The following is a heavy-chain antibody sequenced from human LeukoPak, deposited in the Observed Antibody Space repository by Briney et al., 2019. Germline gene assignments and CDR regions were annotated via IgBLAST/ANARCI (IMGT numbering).Heavy chain of an antibody. D-gene: IGHD6-13*01. J-gene: IGHJ5*02. Sequence: SETLSLTCTVSGGFISSYYWNWIRQTPGKGLEWIGSIYSSGNTNYNPSLKSRVTISVDTSKNQFSLKLSSVTAADTAVYYCARHVLPAVAGTWFDPWGQGTLATVSS. CDR2: IYSSGNT. CDR3: ARHVLPAVAGTWFDP. V-gene: IGHV4-59*08. CDR1: GGFISSYY.